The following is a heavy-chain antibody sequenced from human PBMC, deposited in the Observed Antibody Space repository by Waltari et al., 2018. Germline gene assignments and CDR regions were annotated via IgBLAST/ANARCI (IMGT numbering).Heavy chain of an antibody. CDR1: GGSISSSSYS. D-gene: IGHD6-25*01. V-gene: IGHV4-39*01. CDR2: IYYSGDT. J-gene: IGHJ1*01. Sequence: QLQLQESGPCLVKPSETLSLTCTVSGGSISSSSYSWGWIRQPPGKGLEWLGSIYYSGDTYYNPSLKSRVTISVDTSKNQFSLKLSSVTAADTAVYYCARPGDSSGWGDFQHWGQGTLVTVSS. CDR3: ARPGDSSGWGDFQH.